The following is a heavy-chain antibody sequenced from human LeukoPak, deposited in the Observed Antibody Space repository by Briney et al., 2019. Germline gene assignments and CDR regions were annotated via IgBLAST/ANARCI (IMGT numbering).Heavy chain of an antibody. J-gene: IGHJ6*02. CDR3: AKDLQRSSGMDV. CDR2: ISWNSGSI. Sequence: GGALRLSCAASGFTFCGYAMHWVRQAPGKGLEGVSGISWNSGSIGYADSVKGRFTISRDNAKNSLYLQMNSLRAEDTALYYCAKDLQRSSGMDVWGQGTTVTVSS. V-gene: IGHV3-9*01. D-gene: IGHD4-11*01. CDR1: GFTFCGYA.